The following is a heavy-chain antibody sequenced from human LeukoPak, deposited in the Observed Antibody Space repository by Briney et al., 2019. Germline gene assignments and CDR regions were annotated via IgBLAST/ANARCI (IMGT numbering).Heavy chain of an antibody. Sequence: ASVKVSCKASGYTFTGYYMHWVRQAPGQGLEWMGWINPNSGGTNYAQKFQGRVTMTRDTSISTAYMELSRLRSDDTAVYYCARVCVYCSGGSCYSWSTIYFDYWGEGTLVTVSS. J-gene: IGHJ4*02. CDR3: ARVCVYCSGGSCYSWSTIYFDY. V-gene: IGHV1-2*02. CDR2: INPNSGGT. D-gene: IGHD2-15*01. CDR1: GYTFTGYY.